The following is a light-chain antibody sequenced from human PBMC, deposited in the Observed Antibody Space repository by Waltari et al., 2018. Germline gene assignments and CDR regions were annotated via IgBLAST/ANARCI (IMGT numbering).Light chain of an antibody. CDR1: ALPKQY. CDR3: QSADISGTYVV. J-gene: IGLJ2*01. Sequence: SYELTQPPPVSVSPGQTARIPCSGDALPKQYAYWYQQKPGQAPARGMKKDTERPSGIPERFSGSSSGTTVTLTISGVQAEDEADYYCQSADISGTYVVFGGGTKLTVL. V-gene: IGLV3-25*03. CDR2: KDT.